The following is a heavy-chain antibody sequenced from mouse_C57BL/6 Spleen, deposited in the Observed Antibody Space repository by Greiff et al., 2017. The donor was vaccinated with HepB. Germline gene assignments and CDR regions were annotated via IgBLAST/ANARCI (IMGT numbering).Heavy chain of an antibody. V-gene: IGHV1-64*01. CDR2: IHPNSGST. D-gene: IGHD4-1*01. Sequence: VQLQQPGAELVKPGASVKLSCKASGYTFTSYWMHWVKQRPGQGLEWIGMIHPNSGSTNYNEKFKSKATLTVDKSSSTAYMQRSSLTSEDSAVYYCARWNWDGAYWGQGTLVTVSA. CDR3: ARWNWDGAY. CDR1: GYTFTSYW. J-gene: IGHJ3*01.